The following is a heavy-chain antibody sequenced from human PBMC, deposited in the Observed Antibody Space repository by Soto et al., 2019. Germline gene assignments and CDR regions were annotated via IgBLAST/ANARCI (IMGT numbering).Heavy chain of an antibody. V-gene: IGHV4-59*08. CDR1: GGSISSYY. CDR2: IYYSGST. D-gene: IGHD5-18*01. J-gene: IGHJ4*02. Sequence: PSETLSLTCTVSGGSISSYYWSWIRQPPGKGLEWIGYIYYSGSTNYNPSLKSRVTISVDTSKNQFSLKLSSVTAADTAVYYCARTATRRGYSYGSEFDYWGQGTLVTVSS. CDR3: ARTATRRGYSYGSEFDY.